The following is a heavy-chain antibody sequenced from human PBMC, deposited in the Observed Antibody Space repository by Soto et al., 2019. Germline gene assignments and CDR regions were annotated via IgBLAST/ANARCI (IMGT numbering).Heavy chain of an antibody. CDR3: ATHRGSSGMFELDV. Sequence: PXGSLRLSCVASQFPVDVYSMHWVRQAPGKGLEWVSYIRHTTSATFYADAVKGRFTISRDNRKNSLFLQMNSLRDDDTGVYFCATHRGSSGMFELDVWGPGTLVTVSS. CDR2: IRHTTSAT. J-gene: IGHJ3*01. CDR1: QFPVDVYS. V-gene: IGHV3-48*02. D-gene: IGHD6-19*01.